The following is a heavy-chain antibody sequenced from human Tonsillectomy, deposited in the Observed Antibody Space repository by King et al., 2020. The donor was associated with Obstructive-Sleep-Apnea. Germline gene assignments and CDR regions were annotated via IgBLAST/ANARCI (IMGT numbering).Heavy chain of an antibody. CDR2: IKSKTDDGPT. Sequence: VQLVESGGGLVKPGGSLRLSCAASGFIFSNAWMSWVRQAPGKGLEWVGRIKSKTDDGPTDYAAPVKGRFTISKDDSKNTLYLQMNSLKTDDPAVYYCTRYYVFWSGYPAPFDYWGQGTLVTVSS. CDR3: TRYYVFWSGYPAPFDY. D-gene: IGHD3-3*01. V-gene: IGHV3-15*01. J-gene: IGHJ4*02. CDR1: GFIFSNAW.